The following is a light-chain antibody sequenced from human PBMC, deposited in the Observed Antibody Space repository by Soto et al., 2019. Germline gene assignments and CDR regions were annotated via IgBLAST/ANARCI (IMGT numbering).Light chain of an antibody. V-gene: IGLV1-44*01. CDR3: ATWDDSVYV. J-gene: IGLJ1*01. CDR2: TND. Sequence: QSVLTQPPSASGTPGQRVTLSCSGSTSNIGTNTVNWFQHVPGSAPKLLIYTNDQRPSGVPDRFSGSRSGTSASLAIRGLQSEDEADYYCATWDDSVYVFGTGTKLTVL. CDR1: TSNIGTNT.